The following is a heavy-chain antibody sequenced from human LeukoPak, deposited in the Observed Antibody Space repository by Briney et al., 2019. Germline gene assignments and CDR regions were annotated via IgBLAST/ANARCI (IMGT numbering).Heavy chain of an antibody. D-gene: IGHD2-2*01. V-gene: IGHV1-69*05. CDR2: IIPIFGTA. Sequence: ASVKVSCKASGGTFSSYAISWVRQAPGQGLEWMGGIIPIFGTANYAQKFQGRVTITTDESTSTAYMELSSLRSEDTAVYYCAREDKSCSSTSCYYSGDYWGQGTLVTVSS. CDR3: AREDKSCSSTSCYYSGDY. CDR1: GGTFSSYA. J-gene: IGHJ4*02.